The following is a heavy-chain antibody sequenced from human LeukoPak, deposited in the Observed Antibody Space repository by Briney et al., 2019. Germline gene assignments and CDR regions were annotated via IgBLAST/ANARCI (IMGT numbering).Heavy chain of an antibody. V-gene: IGHV1-8*01. CDR2: MRPNNGNS. CDR1: GYTFSNYD. CDR3: AMGSPESTSSDF. Sequence: ASVKVSCKASGYTFSNYDVNWVRQAAGQGLGWIGWMRPNNGNSGYAQKFQGRVTMTRDTSINTAYMELRSLTSEDTAVYYCAMGSPESTSSDFWGQGTLVTISS. D-gene: IGHD2-2*01. J-gene: IGHJ4*02.